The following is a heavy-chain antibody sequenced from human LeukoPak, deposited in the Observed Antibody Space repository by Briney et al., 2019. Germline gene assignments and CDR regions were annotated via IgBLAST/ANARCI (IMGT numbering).Heavy chain of an antibody. CDR2: IRYDGCNK. J-gene: IGHJ3*02. D-gene: IGHD2-2*01. Sequence: GRSLRLSCAASGFTFSSYGMHWVRQAPGKGLEWVAFIRYDGCNKYYADSVKGRFTISRDNSKNTLYLQMNSLRAEDTAVYYCAMIIVVVPAAGAFDIWGQGTMVTVSS. CDR3: AMIIVVVPAAGAFDI. V-gene: IGHV3-30*02. CDR1: GFTFSSYG.